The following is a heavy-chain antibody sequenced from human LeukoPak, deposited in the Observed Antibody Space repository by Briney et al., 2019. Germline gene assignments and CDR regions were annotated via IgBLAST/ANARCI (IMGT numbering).Heavy chain of an antibody. CDR3: ARARGRRLITTIDY. CDR1: GYTFTSYG. D-gene: IGHD3-22*01. Sequence: ASVKVSCTASGYTFTSYGISWVRQAPGQGLEWMGWIRAYNGNTNYAQKLQGRVTMTTDTSTSTAYMELRSLRSDDTAVYYCARARGRRLITTIDYWGQGTLVTVSS. CDR2: IRAYNGNT. V-gene: IGHV1-18*01. J-gene: IGHJ4*02.